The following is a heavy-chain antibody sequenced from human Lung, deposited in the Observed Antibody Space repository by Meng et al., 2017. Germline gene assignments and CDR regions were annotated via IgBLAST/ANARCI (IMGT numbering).Heavy chain of an antibody. CDR3: ARDCCSEIGPIDY. D-gene: IGHD2-15*01. V-gene: IGHV3-23*04. CDR2: ISNNGDT. J-gene: IGHJ4*02. CDR1: GFTFSNYG. Sequence: EIQLVGLGGGLVQPGESLRLSCRTSGFTFSNYGMSWVRQAPGKGLEWVATISNNGDTHYADSMMGRFIISRDDSKNTLYLQVSSLRAEDTAVYYCARDCCSEIGPIDYWGQGTLVTVSS.